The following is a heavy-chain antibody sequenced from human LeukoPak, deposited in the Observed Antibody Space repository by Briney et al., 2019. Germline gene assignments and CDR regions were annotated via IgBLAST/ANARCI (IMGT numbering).Heavy chain of an antibody. V-gene: IGHV3-74*01. CDR3: TRDGSGSRIPFDY. D-gene: IGHD1-26*01. J-gene: IGHJ4*02. CDR2: IESDASNT. Sequence: GGSLRLSCAASGFAFGSHWMHWVRQAPGKGLVWVARIESDASNTRYADSVEGRSTISRDNANKTLYLQMNSLRAEDTAVYYCTRDGSGSRIPFDYWGQGTLVTVSS. CDR1: GFAFGSHW.